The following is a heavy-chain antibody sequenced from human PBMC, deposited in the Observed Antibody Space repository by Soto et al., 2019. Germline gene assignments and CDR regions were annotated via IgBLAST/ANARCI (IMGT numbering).Heavy chain of an antibody. J-gene: IGHJ4*02. CDR1: GCTFSSYA. CDR3: AKEYDSSGYWAGY. Sequence: PGGSLRLSCAASGCTFSSYAMTWVRQAPGKGLEWVSVISGSGGSAYFADSVKGRFTISRDNSKNTLYLQMSSLRAEDTALYYCAKEYDSSGYWAGYWGQGTLVTVSS. D-gene: IGHD3-22*01. V-gene: IGHV3-23*01. CDR2: ISGSGGSA.